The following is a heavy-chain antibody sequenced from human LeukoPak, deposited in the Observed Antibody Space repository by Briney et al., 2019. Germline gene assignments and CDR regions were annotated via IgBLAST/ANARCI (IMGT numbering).Heavy chain of an antibody. D-gene: IGHD3-10*01. Sequence: GGSLRLSCAASGFSFSSYAITWARQAPGKGLEWVSAISGSGDSTYYSDSVKGRFTISRDNSKNTLYLQMNSLRAEDTAVYYCAKDPWRPSSGPYMDVWGKGTTVTVSS. V-gene: IGHV3-23*01. CDR2: ISGSGDST. CDR3: AKDPWRPSSGPYMDV. J-gene: IGHJ6*03. CDR1: GFSFSSYA.